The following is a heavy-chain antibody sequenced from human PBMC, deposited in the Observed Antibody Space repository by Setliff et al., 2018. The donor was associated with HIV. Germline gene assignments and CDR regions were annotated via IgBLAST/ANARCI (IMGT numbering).Heavy chain of an antibody. CDR1: GYTFTGWY. Sequence: GASVKVSCKASGYTFTGWYMHWVRQAPGQGLEWMGWISAHNGRINYAQKFQGRVTMTTDRSTSTAYMELRSLRSDDTAVYYCARDVGRDGYCFDHWGQGTLVTVS. CDR2: ISAHNGRI. CDR3: ARDVGRDGYCFDH. V-gene: IGHV1-18*01. J-gene: IGHJ4*02. D-gene: IGHD5-12*01.